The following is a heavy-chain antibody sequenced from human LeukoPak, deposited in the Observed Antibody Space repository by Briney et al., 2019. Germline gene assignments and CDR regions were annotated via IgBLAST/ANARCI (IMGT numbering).Heavy chain of an antibody. D-gene: IGHD5-18*01. CDR1: GFSLSNYA. J-gene: IGHJ3*01. V-gene: IGHV3-30-3*01. CDR3: ARIRAAMTTGDAFDF. CDR2: TSYDGSNR. Sequence: GGSLRLSCTASGFSLSNYAMYWLRQAPGKGPEWVAVTSYDGSNRYHADSVRGRFTISRDNSENSLYLQMDSLRFEDTAVYYCARIRAAMTTGDAFDFWGQGTMVIVSS.